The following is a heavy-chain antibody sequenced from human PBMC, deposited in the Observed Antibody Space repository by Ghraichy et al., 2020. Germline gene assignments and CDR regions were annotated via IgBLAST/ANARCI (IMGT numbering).Heavy chain of an antibody. J-gene: IGHJ4*02. CDR3: AKSGSGFGYLDY. V-gene: IGHV4-59*01. Sequence: SETLSLTCTVSGGSFSTFFWTWIRQPPGKGLEFIGYIFYSGSTDYNPSLKSRVTISVDTSKNQFSLKLSSVTAADTAVYYCAKSGSGFGYLDYWGQGTLVTVSS. CDR2: IFYSGST. D-gene: IGHD5-12*01. CDR1: GGSFSTFF.